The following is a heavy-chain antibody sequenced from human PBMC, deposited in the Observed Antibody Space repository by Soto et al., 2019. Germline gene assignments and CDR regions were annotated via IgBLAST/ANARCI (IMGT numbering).Heavy chain of an antibody. Sequence: LRLSCVASGFDFSDFHISWVRQALGKGLEWISYISSSLGHTDYAESVKGRFTISRDNAKSSVFLEMSDLRSDDTAVYYCAANWNFGLNFWGQGTLVTVSS. J-gene: IGHJ4*02. V-gene: IGHV3-11*03. CDR3: AANWNFGLNF. CDR2: ISSSLGHT. CDR1: GFDFSDFH. D-gene: IGHD1-1*01.